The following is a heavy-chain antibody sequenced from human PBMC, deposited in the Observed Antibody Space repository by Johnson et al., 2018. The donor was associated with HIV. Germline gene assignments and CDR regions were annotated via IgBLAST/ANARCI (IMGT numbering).Heavy chain of an antibody. CDR2: ISYGESNE. V-gene: IGHV3-30*14. CDR3: ARGSSGSLDL. J-gene: IGHJ3*01. D-gene: IGHD6-6*01. CDR1: GFTFRSYS. Sequence: QMQLVESGGGVVQPGRSLRLSCAASGFTFRSYSMHWVRQAPGKGLEWVAVISYGESNEYYTDSVKDRFTISRDSSKNAVYLQMSSLRAEDTALYYCARGSSGSLDLWGRVTMVTVSS.